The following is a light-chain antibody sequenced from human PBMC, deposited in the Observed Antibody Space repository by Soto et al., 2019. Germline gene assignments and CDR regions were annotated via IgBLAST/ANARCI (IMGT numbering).Light chain of an antibody. CDR1: QSVSSR. CDR2: GAS. Sequence: EIVFTQSSCTLSLSPGERATLSCRASQSVSSRLAWYQRKPGQAPSLLISGASFRAPGTPDRFSGSGSGTDFTLTISRLELEDFAVYYCQQYGSSGTFGQGTKVDIK. J-gene: IGKJ1*01. CDR3: QQYGSSGT. V-gene: IGKV3-20*01.